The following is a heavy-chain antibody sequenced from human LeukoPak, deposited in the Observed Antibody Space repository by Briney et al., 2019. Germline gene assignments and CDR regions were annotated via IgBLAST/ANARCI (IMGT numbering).Heavy chain of an antibody. Sequence: GGSLRLSCAASGFTSSSYWMSWVRQAPGKGLEWVANIKQDGSEKYYVDSVKGRFTISRDNAKNSLYLQMNSLRAEDTALYYSASGRQLGYWGQGTLVTVSS. D-gene: IGHD3-16*01. CDR3: ASGRQLGY. J-gene: IGHJ4*02. CDR1: GFTSSSYW. V-gene: IGHV3-7*01. CDR2: IKQDGSEK.